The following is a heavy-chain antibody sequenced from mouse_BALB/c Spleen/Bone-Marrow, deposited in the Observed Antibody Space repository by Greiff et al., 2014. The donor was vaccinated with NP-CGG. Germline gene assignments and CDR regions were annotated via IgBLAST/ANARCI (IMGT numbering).Heavy chain of an antibody. J-gene: IGHJ1*01. Sequence: EVQGVESGPELVKPGASVKMSCKASGYTFTSYVMHWVKQKPGQGLEWIGYINPYNDGTKYNEKFKGKATLTSDKSSSTAYMELSSLTSEDSAVYYCARDGNPYWYFDVWGAGTTVTVSS. CDR3: ARDGNPYWYFDV. V-gene: IGHV1-14*01. CDR2: INPYNDGT. CDR1: GYTFTSYV. D-gene: IGHD2-1*01.